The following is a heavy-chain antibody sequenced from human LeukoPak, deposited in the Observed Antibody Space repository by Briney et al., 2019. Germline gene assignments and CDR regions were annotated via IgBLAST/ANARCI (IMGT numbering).Heavy chain of an antibody. J-gene: IGHJ2*01. CDR2: ISIGGRTQ. CDR3: ARVRKYSGYYSWYFDL. D-gene: IGHD5-12*01. Sequence: GGSLRLSCAASGFTFSSYEMNWVRQAPGKGLEWVSYISIGGRTQYYADSVKGRFTVSRDNSKNTLYLQMNSLRAGDTAVYYCARVRKYSGYYSWYFDLWGRGTLVTVSS. V-gene: IGHV3-48*03. CDR1: GFTFSSYE.